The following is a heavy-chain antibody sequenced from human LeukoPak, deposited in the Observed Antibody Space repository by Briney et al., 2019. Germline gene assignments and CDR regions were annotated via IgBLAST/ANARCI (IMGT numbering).Heavy chain of an antibody. CDR1: GFTVRSYY. CDR3: AREVLYSYGIIYY. V-gene: IGHV3-66*01. D-gene: IGHD5-18*01. J-gene: IGHJ4*02. CDR2: MYSGGST. Sequence: GGSVRLSCAASGFTVRSYYMSWVRQAPGEGLECVSVMYSGGSTYYADSVKGRFTISRDTSENTLYLQMNSLRAKDTALYFCAREVLYSYGIIYYRGQGAQVTVSS.